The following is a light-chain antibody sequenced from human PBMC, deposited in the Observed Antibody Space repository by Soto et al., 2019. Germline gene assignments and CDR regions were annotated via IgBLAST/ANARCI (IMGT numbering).Light chain of an antibody. J-gene: IGLJ2*01. Sequence: QSALTQPASVSGSPGQSITISCTGTSSDVGGYNYVSWYQQHPGKAPKLMIYEVSNRPSGVSNRFSGSKSGNTASLTISGLQAEDEADYYCSSCTRSSTVFGGGTKLTVL. CDR2: EVS. CDR1: SSDVGGYNY. CDR3: SSCTRSSTV. V-gene: IGLV2-14*01.